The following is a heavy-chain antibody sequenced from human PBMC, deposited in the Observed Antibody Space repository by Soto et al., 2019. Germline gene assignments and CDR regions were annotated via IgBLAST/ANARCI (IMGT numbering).Heavy chain of an antibody. CDR1: GGSISSGDYY. Sequence: SETLSLTCTVSGGSISSGDYYWSWIRQPPGKGLEWIGYIYYSGGTYYNPSLKSRVTISVDTSKNQFSLKLSSVTAADTAVYYCARTHCTNGVCLKNYYYYYGMDVWGQGTTVTVSS. J-gene: IGHJ6*02. CDR2: IYYSGGT. CDR3: ARTHCTNGVCLKNYYYYYGMDV. D-gene: IGHD2-8*01. V-gene: IGHV4-30-4*01.